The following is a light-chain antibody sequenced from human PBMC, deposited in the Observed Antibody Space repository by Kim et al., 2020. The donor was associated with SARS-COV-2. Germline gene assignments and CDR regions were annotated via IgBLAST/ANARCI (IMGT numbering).Light chain of an antibody. CDR1: RNIYSS. Sequence: EIVMTQSPAPLSVSPGERATLSCRASRNIYSSLAWYQQKPGQAPRLLIYGASIGATGIPARFSGSGSGTEFTLIISSLQSEDSALYYCQQYSNWPPLTFGGGTKLEI. CDR3: QQYSNWPPLT. CDR2: GAS. J-gene: IGKJ4*01. V-gene: IGKV3-15*01.